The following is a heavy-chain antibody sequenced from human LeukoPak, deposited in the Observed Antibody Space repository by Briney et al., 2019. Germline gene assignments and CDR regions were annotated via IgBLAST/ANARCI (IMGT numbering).Heavy chain of an antibody. V-gene: IGHV3-30*18. CDR1: GFTFSSYG. D-gene: IGHD3-10*01. CDR3: AKPYYYGSRSYMDY. CDR2: ISYDGSNT. Sequence: RRSLRLSCAASGFTFSSYGMHWVRQAPGKGLKWVAVISYDGSNTYYADSVKGRFTISRDNSKNMLYLQMNSLRAEDTAVYYCAKPYYYGSRSYMDYWGQGTLVTVSS. J-gene: IGHJ4*02.